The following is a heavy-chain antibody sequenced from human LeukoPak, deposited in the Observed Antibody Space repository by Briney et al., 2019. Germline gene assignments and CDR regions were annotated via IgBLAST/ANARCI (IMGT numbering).Heavy chain of an antibody. CDR3: ARGPSIYDSSGYYDDY. CDR2: INHSGST. Sequence: SETLSLTCTVSGGSISSYYWSWIRQPPGKGLEWIGEINHSGSTNYNPSLKSRVTISVDTSKNQFSLKLSSVTAADTAVYYCARGPSIYDSSGYYDDYWGQGTLVTVSS. V-gene: IGHV4-34*01. CDR1: GGSISSYY. D-gene: IGHD3-22*01. J-gene: IGHJ4*02.